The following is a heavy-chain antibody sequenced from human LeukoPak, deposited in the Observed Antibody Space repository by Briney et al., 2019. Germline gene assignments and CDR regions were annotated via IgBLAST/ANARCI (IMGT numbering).Heavy chain of an antibody. D-gene: IGHD4-23*01. CDR3: ARVIRTGNTGFTFEY. CDR2: IYSDGTT. Sequence: PGGSLRLSCAASGFTFSSYWMSWVRQAPGKGLEWVSIIYSDGTTHYADSVKGRFTISRDNSKSTVYFQMNSLRAEDTAIYYCARVIRTGNTGFTFEYWGQGTLVTVSS. V-gene: IGHV3-53*01. J-gene: IGHJ4*02. CDR1: GFTFSSYW.